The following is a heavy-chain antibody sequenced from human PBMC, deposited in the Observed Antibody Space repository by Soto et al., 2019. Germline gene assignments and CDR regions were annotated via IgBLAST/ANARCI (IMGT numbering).Heavy chain of an antibody. D-gene: IGHD3-10*01. CDR2: MYYGGST. J-gene: IGHJ3*02. CDR1: SSSGSSGNYL. Sequence: LPGTLSVTCTVSSSSGSSGNYLCSWIRQPPGKGLEWIGYMYYGGSTNYNPSLKSRATISVDTSKNQFSLKLSSVTAADTAVYYCARVWGGAFDIWGQGTMVS. CDR3: ARVWGGAFDI. V-gene: IGHV4-61*01.